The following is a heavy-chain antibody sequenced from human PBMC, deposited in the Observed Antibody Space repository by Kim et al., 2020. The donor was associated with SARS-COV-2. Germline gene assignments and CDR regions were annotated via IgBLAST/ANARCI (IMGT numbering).Heavy chain of an antibody. V-gene: IGHV3-48*03. J-gene: IGHJ5*02. CDR2: IGTAGGTK. CDR1: GFTFTTYE. Sequence: GGSLRLSCAASGFTFTTYEMNWVRQAPGKGLEWISYIGTAGGTKYYADSVKGRFTISRDNARNSLYLQMNSLRAEDTAVYYCARFPGNSGTYWFVPWGQG. CDR3: ARFPGNSGTYWFVP. D-gene: IGHD1-26*01.